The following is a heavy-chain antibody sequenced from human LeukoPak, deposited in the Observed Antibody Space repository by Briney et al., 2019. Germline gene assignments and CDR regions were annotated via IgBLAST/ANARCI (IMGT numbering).Heavy chain of an antibody. CDR2: IYYSGST. Sequence: SETLSLTCTVSGGSISSSSYYWGWIRQPPGKGLEWIGSIYYSGSTYYNPSLKSRVTISVDTSKNQFSLKLSSVTAADTAVYYCAREKVEYSYGLTIWFDPWGQGTLVTVSS. CDR3: AREKVEYSYGLTIWFDP. V-gene: IGHV4-39*07. J-gene: IGHJ5*02. D-gene: IGHD5-18*01. CDR1: GGSISSSSYY.